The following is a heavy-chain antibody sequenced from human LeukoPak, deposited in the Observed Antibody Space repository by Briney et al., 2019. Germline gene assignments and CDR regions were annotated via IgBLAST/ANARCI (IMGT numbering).Heavy chain of an antibody. CDR2: INYSGST. Sequence: PSETLSLTCAVYGGTHSGYYWSWIRQPPGKGLEWIGEINYSGSTNYNLSLKSRVPISVDTSKNQSSLKLRSVTAADTAVYYCARDPPDSSGYYSRANDAFDIWGQGTMVTVSS. J-gene: IGHJ3*02. CDR3: ARDPPDSSGYYSRANDAFDI. D-gene: IGHD3-22*01. V-gene: IGHV4-34*01. CDR1: GGTHSGYY.